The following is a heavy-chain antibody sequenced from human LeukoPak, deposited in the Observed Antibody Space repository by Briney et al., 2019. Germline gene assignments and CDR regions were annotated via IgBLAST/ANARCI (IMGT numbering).Heavy chain of an antibody. D-gene: IGHD3-10*01. CDR2: LKQDGSEK. Sequence: GGSLRLSCAASGFTFGSYWMTWVRQAPGKGLEWVANLKQDGSEKNYVDSVKGRFTISRDNAKNSLNLQMNSLSAEDTAVYYCARGGYYYGSGTTPGQYWGQGTLVTVSS. CDR1: GFTFGSYW. CDR3: ARGGYYYGSGTTPGQY. V-gene: IGHV3-7*04. J-gene: IGHJ4*02.